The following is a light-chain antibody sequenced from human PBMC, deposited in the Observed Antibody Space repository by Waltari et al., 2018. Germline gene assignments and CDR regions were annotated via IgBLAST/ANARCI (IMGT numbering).Light chain of an antibody. CDR2: DVS. Sequence: QSPLPQPPSLSESPGPSLTTSCTGTSRDVGGDSFASWYQQHPGKAPKLMIYDVSERPSGVSNRFSGSKSGNTASLTISVLQAEDEADYYCTAYTISSTWVFGGGTKLTVL. CDR3: TAYTISSTWV. V-gene: IGLV2-14*01. J-gene: IGLJ3*02. CDR1: SRDVGGDSF.